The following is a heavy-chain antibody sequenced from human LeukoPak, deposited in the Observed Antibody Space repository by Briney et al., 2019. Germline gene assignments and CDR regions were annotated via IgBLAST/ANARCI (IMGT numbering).Heavy chain of an antibody. V-gene: IGHV4-59*11. CDR2: VSYTGRT. CDR1: GGSLSGHY. J-gene: IGHJ3*01. Sequence: PSETLSLTCTVSGGSLSGHYWSWIRQPPGKRLEWIGYVSYTGRTKYNPSLQSRVTISIDTSKSQFSLKLTSVTSADTAVYSCARLLDNDISGDPDTFHVWGQGTTVIVSS. D-gene: IGHD3-22*01. CDR3: ARLLDNDISGDPDTFHV.